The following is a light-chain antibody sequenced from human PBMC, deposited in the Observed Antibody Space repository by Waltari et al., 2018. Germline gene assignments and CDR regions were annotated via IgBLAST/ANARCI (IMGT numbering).Light chain of an antibody. CDR1: QSLLHSNGYNY. CDR3: MQTLQTPPT. Sequence: DIVMTQSPLSLPVTPGEPASISCRSSQSLLHSNGYNYLDWYLQKTGQSPQLLIYFGSNRASGVTDRFSGSGSGTDFTLKISRVEAEDVGVYYCMQTLQTPPTFGQGTKVEIK. CDR2: FGS. V-gene: IGKV2-28*01. J-gene: IGKJ1*01.